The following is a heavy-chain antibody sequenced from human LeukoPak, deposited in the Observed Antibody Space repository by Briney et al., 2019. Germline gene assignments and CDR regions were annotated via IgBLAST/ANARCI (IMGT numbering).Heavy chain of an antibody. D-gene: IGHD2-15*01. Sequence: GGSLKLSCAASGFTFSDAWMSWVRQAPGKGLEWVSVIYSGGSTYYADSVKGRFTISRDNSKNTLYLQMNSLRAEDTAVYYCARDPGYCSGGSCYSSGAFDIWGQGTMVTVSS. CDR2: IYSGGST. CDR1: GFTFSDAW. CDR3: ARDPGYCSGGSCYSSGAFDI. V-gene: IGHV3-66*01. J-gene: IGHJ3*02.